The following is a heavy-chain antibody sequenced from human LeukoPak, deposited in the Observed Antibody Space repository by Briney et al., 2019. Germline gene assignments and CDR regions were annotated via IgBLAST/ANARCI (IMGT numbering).Heavy chain of an antibody. J-gene: IGHJ3*02. CDR3: ARTSPRLDAFDI. Sequence: SETLSLTCAFYGGSFSGYYWSWIRQPPGKGLEWIGEINHSGSTNYNPSLKSRVTISVDTSKNQFSLKLSSVTAADTAVYYCARTSPRLDAFDIWGQGTMVTVSS. V-gene: IGHV4-34*01. D-gene: IGHD6-25*01. CDR2: INHSGST. CDR1: GGSFSGYY.